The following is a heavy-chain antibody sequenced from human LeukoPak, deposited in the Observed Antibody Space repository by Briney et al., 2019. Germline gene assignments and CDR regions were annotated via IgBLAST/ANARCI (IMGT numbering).Heavy chain of an antibody. Sequence: SETLSLTCTVSGGSISSSSYYWGWLRQPPGKGLEWIGSIYYSGSTYYNPSLKSRVTISVDTSKNQFSLKLSSVTAADTAVYYCARHSAAAGTINGAFDIWGQGTMVTVSS. CDR3: ARHSAAAGTINGAFDI. CDR2: IYYSGST. CDR1: GGSISSSSYY. V-gene: IGHV4-39*01. J-gene: IGHJ3*02. D-gene: IGHD6-13*01.